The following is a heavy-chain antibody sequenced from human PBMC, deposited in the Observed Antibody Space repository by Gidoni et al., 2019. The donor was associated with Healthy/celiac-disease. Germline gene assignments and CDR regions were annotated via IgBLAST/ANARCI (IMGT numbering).Heavy chain of an antibody. Sequence: QVQLQQWGAGLLKPSETLSLTCAVYGGSFSGYYWSWIRQPPGKGLEWIGEINHSGSTNYNPSLKSRVTISVDTSKNQFSLKLSSVTAADTAVYNCARGIAARPSWDGMDVWGQGTTVTVSS. CDR2: INHSGST. J-gene: IGHJ6*02. CDR1: GGSFSGYY. D-gene: IGHD6-6*01. V-gene: IGHV4-34*01. CDR3: ARGIAARPSWDGMDV.